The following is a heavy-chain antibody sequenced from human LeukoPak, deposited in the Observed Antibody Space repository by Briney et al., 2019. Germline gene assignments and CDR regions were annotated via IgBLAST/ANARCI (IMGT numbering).Heavy chain of an antibody. CDR1: GGSISSSSYY. V-gene: IGHV4-39*01. CDR3: ARTGSSGYYYDYYYYYYMDV. D-gene: IGHD3-22*01. J-gene: IGHJ6*03. Sequence: SETLSLTCTVSGGSISSSSYYWGWIRQPPGKGLEWIGSIYYSGSTYYNPSLKSRVTISVDTSKNQFSLKLSFVTAADTAVYYCARTGSSGYYYDYYYYYYMDVWGKGTTVTVSS. CDR2: IYYSGST.